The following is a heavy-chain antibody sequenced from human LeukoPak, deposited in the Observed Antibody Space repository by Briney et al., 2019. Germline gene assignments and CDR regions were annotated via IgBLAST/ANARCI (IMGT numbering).Heavy chain of an antibody. D-gene: IGHD5/OR15-5a*01. V-gene: IGHV3-48*02. CDR1: GFTFSGYG. CDR2: ISSGRSVM. Sequence: PGGSPRLSCAASGFTFSGYGMSWVRQAPGKGLEWVSHISSGRSVMNYADSVKGRFTISRDNGKNSVYLQMNSLRDEDTAVYYCAGGVYGYNAFDYWGQGTLVSVSS. CDR3: AGGVYGYNAFDY. J-gene: IGHJ4*02.